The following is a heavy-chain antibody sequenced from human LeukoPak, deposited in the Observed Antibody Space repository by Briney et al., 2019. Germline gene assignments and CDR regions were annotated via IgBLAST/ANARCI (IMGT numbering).Heavy chain of an antibody. CDR1: GGSISSSSYY. CDR3: ATLVSTRYYFDY. V-gene: IGHV4-39*01. Sequence: SETLSLTCTVSGGSISSSSYYWGWIRQPPGKGLEWIGSIYHSGITYYNHFNSSLKSRVTISIDTSKNQFSLRLTSVTAADTAVYFCATLVSTRYYFDYWGQGTLVTVSS. D-gene: IGHD5/OR15-5a*01. CDR2: IYHSGIT. J-gene: IGHJ4*02.